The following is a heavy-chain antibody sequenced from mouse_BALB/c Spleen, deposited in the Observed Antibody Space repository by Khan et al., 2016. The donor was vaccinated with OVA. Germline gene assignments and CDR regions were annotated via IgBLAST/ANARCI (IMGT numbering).Heavy chain of an antibody. Sequence: VQLKESGPGLVKPSQSLSLTCTVTGYSITSDYAWNWIRQFPGNKLEWMGYISSSGSTNYNPALKSRISINRDTSKNQFFLQLNSVTTEDTATYYCARYGSRYNYAMDYWGQGTSVTVSS. CDR3: ARYGSRYNYAMDY. CDR1: GYSITSDYA. V-gene: IGHV3-2*02. CDR2: ISSSGST. D-gene: IGHD2-2*01. J-gene: IGHJ4*01.